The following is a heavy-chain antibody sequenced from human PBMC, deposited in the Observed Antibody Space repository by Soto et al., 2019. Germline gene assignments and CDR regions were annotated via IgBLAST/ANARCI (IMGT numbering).Heavy chain of an antibody. V-gene: IGHV3-30-3*01. J-gene: IGHJ6*02. Sequence: QVQLVESGGGVVQPGRSLRLSCAASGFTFSSYAMHWVRQAPGKGLEWVAVISYDGSNKYYADSVKGRFTISRDNSKNTLYLQMNSLRAEDTAMYYCARDSGRWLQFGVFSGMDVWGQGTTVTVSS. D-gene: IGHD3-10*01. CDR2: ISYDGSNK. CDR1: GFTFSSYA. CDR3: ARDSGRWLQFGVFSGMDV.